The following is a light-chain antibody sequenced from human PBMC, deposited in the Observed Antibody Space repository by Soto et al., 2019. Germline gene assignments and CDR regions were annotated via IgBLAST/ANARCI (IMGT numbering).Light chain of an antibody. CDR2: DVS. CDR3: SSYTSSSTLVV. V-gene: IGLV2-14*01. J-gene: IGLJ2*01. CDR1: SSDVGGYNY. Sequence: QYALTQPASASGSPGQSITISCTGTSSDVGGYNYVSWYQQHPGKAPKLMIYDVSNRPSGVSNRFSGSKSGNTASLTISGLQAEDEADYYCSSYTSSSTLVVFGGGTKLTVL.